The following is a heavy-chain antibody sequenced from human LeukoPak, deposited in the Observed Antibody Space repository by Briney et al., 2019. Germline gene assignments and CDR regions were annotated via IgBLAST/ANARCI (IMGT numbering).Heavy chain of an antibody. D-gene: IGHD4-17*01. Sequence: GGSLRLSCAASGFTFSSYAISWVRQAPGQGLEWMGRIIPIFGTANYAQKFQGRVTITTDESTSTAYMELSSLRSEDTAVYYCARDRGGDYQKNWFDPWGQGTLVTVSS. CDR2: IIPIFGTA. CDR1: GFTFSSYA. CDR3: ARDRGGDYQKNWFDP. V-gene: IGHV1-69*05. J-gene: IGHJ5*02.